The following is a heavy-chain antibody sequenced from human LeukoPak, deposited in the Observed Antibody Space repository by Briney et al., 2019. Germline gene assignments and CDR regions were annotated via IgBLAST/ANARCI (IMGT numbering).Heavy chain of an antibody. J-gene: IGHJ4*02. CDR2: IYYSGGT. CDR1: GGSVSSYY. V-gene: IGHV4-59*02. D-gene: IGHD2-21*02. CDR3: ARWESCGGDYYSDY. Sequence: AETLSLTCTVSGGSVSSYYWSWIRQPPGKGLEWIGYIYYSGGTNYNPSLKSRVTISVDTSKNQFFLKLSSVTAADTAVYYCARWESCGGDYYSDYWGQGTLVTVSS.